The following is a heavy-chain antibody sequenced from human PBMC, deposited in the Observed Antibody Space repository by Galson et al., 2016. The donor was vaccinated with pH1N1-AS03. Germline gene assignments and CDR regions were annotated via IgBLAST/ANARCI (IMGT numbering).Heavy chain of an antibody. V-gene: IGHV3-23*01. J-gene: IGHJ4*02. CDR3: ATDGTKGLLRWKY. Sequence: SLRLSCAASGFTFSNFAMSWVRQGPGEGLEWVSAISGDGDVTYYADSMKGRFIISRDNSKDTLYLKMSGLRAEDTAEYYCATDGTKGLLRWKYWGQGTLVTVSS. D-gene: IGHD4-23*01. CDR1: GFTFSNFA. CDR2: ISGDGDVT.